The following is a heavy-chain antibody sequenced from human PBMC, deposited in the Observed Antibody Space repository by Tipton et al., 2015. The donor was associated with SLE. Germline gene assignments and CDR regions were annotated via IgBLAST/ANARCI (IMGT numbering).Heavy chain of an antibody. Sequence: TLSLTCTVSGDSITRSYWSWIRQPPGKGLEWIGYFFYRGSSSYNPSLKSRVTISIDASKSQFSLQLSSVTAADTAVYYCARDRGYCSTTSCYFDYWGQGTLVTVSS. CDR2: FFYRGSS. J-gene: IGHJ4*02. CDR3: ARDRGYCSTTSCYFDY. V-gene: IGHV4-59*01. D-gene: IGHD2-2*01. CDR1: GDSITRSY.